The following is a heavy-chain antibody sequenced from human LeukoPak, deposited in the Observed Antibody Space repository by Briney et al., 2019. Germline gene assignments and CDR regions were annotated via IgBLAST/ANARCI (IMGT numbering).Heavy chain of an antibody. D-gene: IGHD1-14*01. V-gene: IGHV3-30*18. CDR1: GFTFSSYG. Sequence: GGSLRLSCAASGFTFSSYGMHWVRQAPGKGLEWVAVISYDGSNKYYADSVKGRFTISRDNSKNTLYLQMNSLRAEDTAVYYCAKDWTVYPFHYWGQGTLVTVSS. CDR3: AKDWTVYPFHY. J-gene: IGHJ4*02. CDR2: ISYDGSNK.